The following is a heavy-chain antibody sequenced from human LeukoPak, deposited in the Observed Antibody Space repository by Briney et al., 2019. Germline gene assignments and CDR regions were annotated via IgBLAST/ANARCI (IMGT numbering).Heavy chain of an antibody. D-gene: IGHD3-9*01. J-gene: IGHJ4*02. CDR2: INPNSGGT. CDR3: ARVGTYYDILTGYYSFDY. Sequence: ASVKVSCKASGYTFTGYYMHWVRQAPGQGLEWMGWINPNSGGTNYAQKFQGRVTMTRDTSISTAYMELSRLRSDDTAVYYCARVGTYYDILTGYYSFDYWGQGTLVTISS. V-gene: IGHV1-2*02. CDR1: GYTFTGYY.